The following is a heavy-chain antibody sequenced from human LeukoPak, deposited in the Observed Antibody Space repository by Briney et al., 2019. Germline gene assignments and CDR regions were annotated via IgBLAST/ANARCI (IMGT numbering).Heavy chain of an antibody. CDR2: TSYDGSNK. V-gene: IGHV3-30*18. D-gene: IGHD2-2*01. CDR1: GFTFSSYG. CDR3: AKDLLARITYCSSTSCYVDYYGTDV. Sequence: GRSLRLSCAASGFTFSSYGMHWVRQAPGKGLEWVAVTSYDGSNKYYADSVKGRFTISRDNSKNTLYLQMNSLRAEDTAVYYCAKDLLARITYCSSTSCYVDYYGTDVWGQGTTVTVSS. J-gene: IGHJ6*02.